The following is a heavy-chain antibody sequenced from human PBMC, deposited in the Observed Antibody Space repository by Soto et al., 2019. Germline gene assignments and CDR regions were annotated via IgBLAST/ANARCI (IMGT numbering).Heavy chain of an antibody. Sequence: PXESLKISGKGSGYSFTNYWINWVRQMPGKGLEWMGRIDPDDSYTNYSPSFQGHVTISVDKSISTAYLQWSSLQASDTAIYYCARLPPPTYCSGSTCSGYWGQGTLVTVSS. V-gene: IGHV5-10-1*01. J-gene: IGHJ4*02. D-gene: IGHD2-15*01. CDR1: GYSFTNYW. CDR3: ARLPPPTYCSGSTCSGY. CDR2: IDPDDSYT.